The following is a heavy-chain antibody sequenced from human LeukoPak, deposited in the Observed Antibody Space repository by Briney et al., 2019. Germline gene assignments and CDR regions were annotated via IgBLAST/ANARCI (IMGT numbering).Heavy chain of an antibody. CDR3: ATPAAAGDYYYYYMDV. CDR2: ISGSGGST. D-gene: IGHD6-13*01. J-gene: IGHJ6*03. V-gene: IGHV3-23*01. CDR1: GFTFSSYA. Sequence: GGSLRLSCAASGFTFSSYAMSWVRQAPGKGLEWVSAISGSGGSTYYADSVKGRFTISRDNSKNTLYLQMNSLRAEDTAVYYCATPAAAGDYYYYYMDVWGKGTTVTISS.